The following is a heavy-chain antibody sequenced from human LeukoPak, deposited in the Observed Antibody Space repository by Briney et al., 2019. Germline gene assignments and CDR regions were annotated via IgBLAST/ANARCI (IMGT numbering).Heavy chain of an antibody. V-gene: IGHV4-59*01. D-gene: IGHD1-1*01. J-gene: IGHJ5*02. CDR3: AREGTAGTNLNWFDP. CDR2: ISYSGST. CDR1: GVSISSYY. Sequence: PSETLSLTCTVSGVSISSYYWSWIRQPPPKGLEWVGYISYSGSTNYNPSLKSRVTISVDTSKNQFSLKLSSVTAADTAVYYCAREGTAGTNLNWFDPWGQGTLVTVSS.